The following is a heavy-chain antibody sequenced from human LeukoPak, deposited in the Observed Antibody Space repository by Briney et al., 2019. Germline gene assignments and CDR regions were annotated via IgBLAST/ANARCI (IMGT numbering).Heavy chain of an antibody. CDR3: ARREYSYGHEDY. Sequence: ASVKVSCKASGYTFTSYGISWVRQAPGQGLEWMGWISAYNGNTNYAQKLQGRDTMTTDTSTSTAYMELRSLRSDDTAVYYCARREYSYGHEDYWGQGTLVTVSS. D-gene: IGHD5-18*01. CDR2: ISAYNGNT. CDR1: GYTFTSYG. V-gene: IGHV1-18*04. J-gene: IGHJ4*02.